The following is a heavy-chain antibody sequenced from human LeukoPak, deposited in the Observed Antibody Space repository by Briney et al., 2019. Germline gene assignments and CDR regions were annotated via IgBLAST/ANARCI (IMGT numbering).Heavy chain of an antibody. CDR2: IRYDGSNK. J-gene: IGHJ6*03. V-gene: IGHV3-30*02. D-gene: IGHD4-11*01. Sequence: GGSLRLSCAASGFTFSSYGMHWVRQAPGKGLEWVAFIRYDGSNKYYADSVKGRFTISRDNSKNTLYLQMNSLRAEDTAVYYCAKGGSSVRPYSNYDPRYYYMDVWGKGTTVTVSS. CDR1: GFTFSSYG. CDR3: AKGGSSVRPYSNYDPRYYYMDV.